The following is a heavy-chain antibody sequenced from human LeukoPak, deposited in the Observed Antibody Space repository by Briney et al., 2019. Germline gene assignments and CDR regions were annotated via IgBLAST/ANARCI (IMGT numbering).Heavy chain of an antibody. V-gene: IGHV1-2*02. J-gene: IGHJ5*02. Sequence: GASVKVSCKASGYTFTGYYMHWVRQAPGQGREWMGWINPNSGGTNYAQKFQGRVTMTRDTSISTAYMELSRLRSDDTAVYYCARVYVWLSPSNWFDPWGQGTLVTVSS. CDR1: GYTFTGYY. D-gene: IGHD3-22*01. CDR2: INPNSGGT. CDR3: ARVYVWLSPSNWFDP.